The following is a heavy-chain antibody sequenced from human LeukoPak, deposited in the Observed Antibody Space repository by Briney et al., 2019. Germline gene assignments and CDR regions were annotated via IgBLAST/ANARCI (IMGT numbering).Heavy chain of an antibody. CDR1: EFTFSSYG. Sequence: GGSLRLSCAASEFTFSSYGMNWVRQAPGKGLEWVAFIRFDGRDEYYTDSVKGRFTISRDNSKSTLDPQMNSLRVEDTAVYYCAKDRYSTSSTFTINPFDYWGQGILVTVSS. D-gene: IGHD6-13*01. V-gene: IGHV3-30*02. J-gene: IGHJ4*02. CDR2: IRFDGRDE. CDR3: AKDRYSTSSTFTINPFDY.